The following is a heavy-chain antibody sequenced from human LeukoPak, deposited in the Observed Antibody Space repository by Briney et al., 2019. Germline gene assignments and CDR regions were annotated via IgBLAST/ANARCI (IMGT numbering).Heavy chain of an antibody. CDR1: GYSFTSYW. J-gene: IGHJ2*01. V-gene: IGHV5-51*01. Sequence: GESLKISYKGSGYSFTSYWIGWVRQMPGKGLEWMGIIYPGDSDTRYSPSFQGQVTISADKSISTAYVQWSSLKASDTAMYYCARPATVVTPWYFDLWGRGTLVTVSS. CDR3: ARPATVVTPWYFDL. D-gene: IGHD4-23*01. CDR2: IYPGDSDT.